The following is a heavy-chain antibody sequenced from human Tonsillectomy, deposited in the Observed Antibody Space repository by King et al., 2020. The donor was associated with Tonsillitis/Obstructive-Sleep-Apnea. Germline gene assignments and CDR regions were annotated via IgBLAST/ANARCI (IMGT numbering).Heavy chain of an antibody. J-gene: IGHJ6*03. CDR1: GFTFSGYV. CDR3: ARVKGCSSTSCYTLYYYYYYMDV. V-gene: IGHV3-30*04. CDR2: ISYDASNK. Sequence: VQLVESGGGVVQPGRSLRVSCAASGFTFSGYVMHWVRQAPGKGLEWVAVISYDASNKYYAESVKGRFTISRDNSKNTLYLQMNSLRAEDTAVYYCARVKGCSSTSCYTLYYYYYYMDVWGKGTTVTVSS. D-gene: IGHD2-2*02.